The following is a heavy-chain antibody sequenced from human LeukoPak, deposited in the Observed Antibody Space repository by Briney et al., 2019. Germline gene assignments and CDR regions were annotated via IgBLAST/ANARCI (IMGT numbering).Heavy chain of an antibody. CDR3: ARDHCSSTSCYQGWFDP. Sequence: PSETLSLTCTVSGGSISSSSYYWGWIRQPPGKGLEWIGSIYYSGSTYYNPSLKSRVTISVDTSKNQFSLKLSSVTAADTAVYYCARDHCSSTSCYQGWFDPWGQGTLVTVSS. V-gene: IGHV4-39*07. J-gene: IGHJ5*02. CDR1: GGSISSSSYY. CDR2: IYYSGST. D-gene: IGHD2-2*01.